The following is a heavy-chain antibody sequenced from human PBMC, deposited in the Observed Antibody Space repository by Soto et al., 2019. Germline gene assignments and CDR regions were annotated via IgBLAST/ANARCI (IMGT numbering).Heavy chain of an antibody. D-gene: IGHD3-22*01. CDR2: IYYSGST. J-gene: IGHJ5*02. CDR1: GGSISSGGYY. CDR3: ARTSSDTSGTAADP. Sequence: QVQLQESGPGLVKPSQTLSLTCTVSGGSISSGGYYWSWIRQHPGKGLEWIGYIYYSGSTYYNPYLKNRVTIXVXTXETQFSPKLSFVSAADTAVYYCARTSSDTSGTAADPWGQGTLVTVSS. V-gene: IGHV4-31*03.